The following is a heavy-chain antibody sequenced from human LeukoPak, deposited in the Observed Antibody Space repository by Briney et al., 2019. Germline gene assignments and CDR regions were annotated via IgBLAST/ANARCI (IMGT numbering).Heavy chain of an antibody. CDR2: IRWNSGTI. Sequence: GGSLRLSCAASGFTFDDYAMHWVRQAPGKGLEWVSGIRWNSGTIGYADSVKGRFTISRDNAKHSLYLQMNSLRAEDMALYYCAKDIRSYYDSSAIDYWGQGTLVTVSS. V-gene: IGHV3-9*03. CDR1: GFTFDDYA. CDR3: AKDIRSYYDSSAIDY. D-gene: IGHD3-22*01. J-gene: IGHJ4*02.